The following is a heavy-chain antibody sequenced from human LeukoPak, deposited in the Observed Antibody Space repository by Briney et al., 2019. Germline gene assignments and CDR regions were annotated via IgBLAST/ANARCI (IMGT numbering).Heavy chain of an antibody. CDR1: GYIFTAYY. Sequence: ASVTVSCKASGYIFTAYYLHWVRQAPGLGLEWMGWINPNNGGTMYAQKFQGRLIITLDTSISTLYMELSSLTSDDAAVYYCARDDRATHDYWGQGTLVTVSS. J-gene: IGHJ4*02. CDR2: INPNNGGT. V-gene: IGHV1-2*02. CDR3: ARDDRATHDY.